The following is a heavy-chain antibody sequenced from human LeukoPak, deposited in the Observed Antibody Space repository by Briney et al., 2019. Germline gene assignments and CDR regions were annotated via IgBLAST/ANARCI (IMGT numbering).Heavy chain of an antibody. Sequence: SETLSLTCTVSGGSISSYYWSWIRQPPGKGLEWIGYIYYSGSTNYNPSLKSRVTISVDTSKNQFSLKLSSVTAADTAVYYCARGRRWFDPWGQGTLVTVSS. CDR2: IYYSGST. CDR1: GGSISSYY. V-gene: IGHV4-59*01. CDR3: ARGRRWFDP. J-gene: IGHJ5*02. D-gene: IGHD5-24*01.